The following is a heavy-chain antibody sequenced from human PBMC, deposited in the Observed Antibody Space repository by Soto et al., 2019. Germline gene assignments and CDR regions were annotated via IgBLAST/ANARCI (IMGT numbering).Heavy chain of an antibody. J-gene: IGHJ3*02. D-gene: IGHD3-22*01. V-gene: IGHV3-33*01. Sequence: PGGSLRLSCAASGFTFSSYGMHWVRQAPGKGLEWVAVIWYDGSNKYYADSVKGRFTISRDNSKNTLYLQMNSLRAEDTAVYYCVFGNDSSGGVFDIWGQGTMVTVSS. CDR1: GFTFSSYG. CDR2: IWYDGSNK. CDR3: VFGNDSSGGVFDI.